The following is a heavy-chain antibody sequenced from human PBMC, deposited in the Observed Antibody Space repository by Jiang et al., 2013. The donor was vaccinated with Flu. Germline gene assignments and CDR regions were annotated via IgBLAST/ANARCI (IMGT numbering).Heavy chain of an antibody. J-gene: IGHJ5*02. Sequence: LLKPSETLSLTCAVYGGSFSGYYWSWIRQPPGKGLEWIGEINHSGSTNYKPSLRSRVTISVDTSKNQFSLKLSSVTAADTAVYYCARQSLAARLYNWFDPWGQGTLVTVSS. CDR3: ARQSLAARLYNWFDP. V-gene: IGHV4-34*01. CDR1: GGSFSGYY. CDR2: INHSGST. D-gene: IGHD6-6*01.